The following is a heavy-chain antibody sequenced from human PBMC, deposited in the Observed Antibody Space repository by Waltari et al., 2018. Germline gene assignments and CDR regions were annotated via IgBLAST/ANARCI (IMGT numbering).Heavy chain of an antibody. J-gene: IGHJ3*01. V-gene: IGHV1-69*12. CDR2: IIPIFGTP. CDR3: ARRNLGFAFDV. CDR1: GANFGSYS. D-gene: IGHD1-26*01. Sequence: QVHLVQSGTELKKPGSSLKVSCKASGANFGSYSIPWVRQAAGQRLEWLGGIIPIFGTPQYAQNFQGRVTLTADASTTTAYLELSGLRSEDTAIYYCARRNLGFAFDVWGQGTVVIVSS.